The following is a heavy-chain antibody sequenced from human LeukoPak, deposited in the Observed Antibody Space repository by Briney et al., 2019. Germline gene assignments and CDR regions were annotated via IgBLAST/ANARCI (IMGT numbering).Heavy chain of an antibody. D-gene: IGHD3-10*01. CDR2: ISYDGSNK. CDR1: GFTFSSYG. V-gene: IGHV3-30*18. CDR3: AKDLYYGSAHYGMDV. Sequence: PGGSLRLSCAASGFTFSSYGMHWVRQAPGKGLEWVEVISYDGSNKYYADSVKGRFTISRDNSKNTLYLQMNSLRAEDTAVYYCAKDLYYGSAHYGMDVWGKGTTVTVSS. J-gene: IGHJ6*04.